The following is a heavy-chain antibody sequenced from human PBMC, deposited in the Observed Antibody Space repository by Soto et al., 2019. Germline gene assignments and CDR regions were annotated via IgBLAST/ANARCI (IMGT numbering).Heavy chain of an antibody. CDR1: GGTFSSYA. V-gene: IGHV1-69*19. CDR3: AREHQLRFLEWLRPNYYYGMDV. CDR2: IIASFGTA. Sequence: QVQLVQSGAEVKKPGSSVKVSCKASGGTFSSYAISCVRQAPGQGLEWRRGIIASFGTANYAQKFQSRVTITAAESTSTAYRELSSLRSEDKAAEYCAREHQLRFLEWLRPNYYYGMDVWGQGTTVRVSS. D-gene: IGHD3-3*01. J-gene: IGHJ6*02.